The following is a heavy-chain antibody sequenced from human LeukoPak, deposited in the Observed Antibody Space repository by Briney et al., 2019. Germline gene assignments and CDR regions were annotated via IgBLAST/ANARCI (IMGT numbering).Heavy chain of an antibody. CDR2: IRHDGSNK. Sequence: GGSLRLSCTTSGFIFSNYGMHWVRQAPGKGLEWVAFIRHDGSNKYYADSVKSRCTISRDNSKKTVYLQMNSLRTEDTAVYYCAKDRWLQGYFDYWGQGTPVTVSS. J-gene: IGHJ4*02. D-gene: IGHD5-24*01. CDR3: AKDRWLQGYFDY. V-gene: IGHV3-30*02. CDR1: GFIFSNYG.